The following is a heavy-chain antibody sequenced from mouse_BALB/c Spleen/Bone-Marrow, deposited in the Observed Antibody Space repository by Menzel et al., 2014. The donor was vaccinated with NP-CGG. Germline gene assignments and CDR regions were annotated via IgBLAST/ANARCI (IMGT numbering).Heavy chain of an antibody. CDR1: GFTFSSFG. D-gene: IGHD2-3*01. Sequence: EVQGVESGGGLVQPGGSRKLSCAASGFTFSSFGMHWVRQAPEKGLEWVAYISSGSSAIYYADTVKGRFTISRDNPKNTLFLQITSLRSEDTAMYYCARDFYDGYYRFAYWGQGTLVTVSA. CDR3: ARDFYDGYYRFAY. CDR2: ISSGSSAI. V-gene: IGHV5-17*02. J-gene: IGHJ3*01.